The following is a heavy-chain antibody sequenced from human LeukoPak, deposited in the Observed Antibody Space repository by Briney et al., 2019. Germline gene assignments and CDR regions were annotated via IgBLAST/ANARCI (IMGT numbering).Heavy chain of an antibody. V-gene: IGHV1-18*01. CDR2: ISAYNGNT. J-gene: IGHJ1*01. Sequence: ASVKVSCKASGYTFTSYGIRWVRQAPGQGLEWMGWISAYNGNTNYAQKLQGRVTMTTDTSTSTAYMELRSLRSDDTAVYYCARSYYDSSGYDVAEYFQHWGQGTLVTVSS. CDR1: GYTFTSYG. CDR3: ARSYYDSSGYDVAEYFQH. D-gene: IGHD3-22*01.